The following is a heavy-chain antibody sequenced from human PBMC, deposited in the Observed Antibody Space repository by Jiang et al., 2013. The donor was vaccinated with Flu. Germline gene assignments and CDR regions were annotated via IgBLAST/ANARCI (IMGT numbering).Heavy chain of an antibody. CDR3: ARHPPYDSSAYYYRYYFYGMDV. CDR1: GGSISSSSYY. CDR2: IYYSGST. J-gene: IGHJ6*02. V-gene: IGHV4-39*01. Sequence: SGSGLVKPSETLSLTCTVSGGSISSSSYYWGWIRQPPGKGLEWIGSIYYSGSTYYNPSLKSRVTISVDTSKNQFSLKLSSVTAADTAVYYCARHPPYDSSAYYYRYYFYGMDVWGQGTTVTVSS. D-gene: IGHD3-22*01.